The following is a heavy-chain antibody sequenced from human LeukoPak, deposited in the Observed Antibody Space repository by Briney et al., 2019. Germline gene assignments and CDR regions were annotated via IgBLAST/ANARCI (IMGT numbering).Heavy chain of an antibody. CDR1: GFTFSSYA. J-gene: IGHJ4*02. CDR2: ISYDGSNK. D-gene: IGHD4-17*01. Sequence: GGSLRLSCAASGFTFSSYAMHWVRQAPGKGLEWVAVISYDGSNKYYADSVKGRFTISRDNSKNTLYLQMNSLRAEDTAVYYCARAWGPTVTYAGLDYWGQGTLVTVSS. CDR3: ARAWGPTVTYAGLDY. V-gene: IGHV3-30-3*01.